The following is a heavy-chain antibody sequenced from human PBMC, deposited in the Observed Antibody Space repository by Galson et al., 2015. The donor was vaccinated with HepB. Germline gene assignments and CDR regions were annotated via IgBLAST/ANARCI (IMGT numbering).Heavy chain of an antibody. CDR2: ITSRVGTS. CDR3: AKDGIMVANNPYHFHY. V-gene: IGHV3-23*01. Sequence: SLRLSCAASGFSFTRYAMTWVRQAPGKGLEWVSSITSRVGTSYYSQYVKGRFTVSRDDSKNTLLLQLNSLRAEDTAMYFCAKDGIMVANNPYHFHYWGQGTLVTVSS. J-gene: IGHJ4*02. D-gene: IGHD2-15*01. CDR1: GFSFTRYA.